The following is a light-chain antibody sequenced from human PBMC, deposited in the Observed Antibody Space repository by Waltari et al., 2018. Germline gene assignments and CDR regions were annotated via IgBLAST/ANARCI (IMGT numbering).Light chain of an antibody. CDR2: DAT. J-gene: IGKJ4*01. CDR3: QQYDYLPALT. Sequence: DIKMTQSPSSLSASVGDRVTITCQASQDIMNYLNWFQQKPGKAPKLLIFDATNLETGVPSRFSGSGSGADFTFTISSLQPEDVATYYCQQYDYLPALTFGGGTK. CDR1: QDIMNY. V-gene: IGKV1-33*01.